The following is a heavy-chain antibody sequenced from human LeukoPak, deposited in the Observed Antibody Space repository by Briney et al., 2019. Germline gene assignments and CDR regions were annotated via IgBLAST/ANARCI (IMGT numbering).Heavy chain of an antibody. CDR2: INHSGST. CDR1: GESFSGYY. J-gene: IGHJ6*03. Sequence: SETLSLTCAVYGESFSGYYWSWIRQPPGKGLEWIGEINHSGSTNYNPSLKSRVTISVDTSKNQFSLKLSSVTAADTAVYYCAREIVVVPAAIWLLNYYYMDVWGKGTTVTVSS. CDR3: AREIVVVPAAIWLLNYYYMDV. D-gene: IGHD2-2*01. V-gene: IGHV4-34*01.